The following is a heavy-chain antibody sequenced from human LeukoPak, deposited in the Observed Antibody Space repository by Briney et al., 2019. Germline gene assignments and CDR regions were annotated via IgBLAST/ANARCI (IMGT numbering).Heavy chain of an antibody. D-gene: IGHD1-26*01. CDR3: ARGLTVGATGVWAFDI. J-gene: IGHJ3*02. V-gene: IGHV3-66*01. CDR1: GFTVSNNY. CDR2: MYRDGNT. Sequence: GGSLRLSCAASGFTVSNNYMTWVRQAPGKGLEWVSVMYRDGNTYYADFVKGRFTISRDNFKNTLHLQMNSLRVEDTALYYCARGLTVGATGVWAFDIWGQGTMVTVSS.